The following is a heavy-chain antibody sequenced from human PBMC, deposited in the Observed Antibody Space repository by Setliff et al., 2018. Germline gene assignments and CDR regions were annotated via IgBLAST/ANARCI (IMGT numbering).Heavy chain of an antibody. CDR2: FDPEDGET. Sequence: ASVKVSCKVSGYTLTELSRHWVRQAPGKGLEWMGGFDPEDGETIYAQKFQGRVTMTEDTSTDTAYMELSSLRSEDTAVYYCARARGGYSYGSPPLGMDVWGQGTTVTVSS. CDR3: ARARGGYSYGSPPLGMDV. CDR1: GYTLTELS. V-gene: IGHV1-24*01. J-gene: IGHJ6*02. D-gene: IGHD5-18*01.